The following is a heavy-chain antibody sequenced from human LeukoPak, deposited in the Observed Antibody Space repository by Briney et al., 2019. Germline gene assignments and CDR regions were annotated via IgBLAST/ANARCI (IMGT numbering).Heavy chain of an antibody. CDR1: GFTFDDYT. CDR2: ISWDGGST. J-gene: IGHJ6*02. V-gene: IGHV3-43*01. Sequence: GGSLRLSCAASGFTFDDYTMHWVRQAQGKGLEWVSLISWDGGSTYYADSVKGRFTISRDNSKNSLYLQMNSLRTEDTALYYCAKDVGGSGSLPVSYYYGMDVWGQGTTVTVSS. D-gene: IGHD3-10*01. CDR3: AKDVGGSGSLPVSYYYGMDV.